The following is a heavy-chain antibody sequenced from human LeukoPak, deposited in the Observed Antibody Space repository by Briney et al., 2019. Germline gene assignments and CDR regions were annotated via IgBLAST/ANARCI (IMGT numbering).Heavy chain of an antibody. J-gene: IGHJ4*02. CDR3: AKDSSSGNYFDY. CDR1: GFTFSNYG. V-gene: IGHV3-30*18. CDR2: ISYDGSNQ. D-gene: IGHD2-2*01. Sequence: PGRSLRLSCAASGFTFSNYGMHWVRQAPGKGLEWVAVISYDGSNQYYADSVKGRFTISGDNSKNTLYLQMNSLRAEDTAVYYCAKDSSSGNYFDYWGQGTLVTVSS.